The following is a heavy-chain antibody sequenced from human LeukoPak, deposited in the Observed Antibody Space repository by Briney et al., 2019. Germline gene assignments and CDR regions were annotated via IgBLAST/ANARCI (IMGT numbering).Heavy chain of an antibody. D-gene: IGHD6-19*01. CDR3: ARRGIAVAGTTDNWFDP. Sequence: SGTLSLTCAVSGGSISSSNRWSWVRQPPGKGLEWIGEIYHSGSTNYNPSLKSRVTISVDKSKNQFSLKLSSVTAADTAVYYCARRGIAVAGTTDNWFDPWGQGTLVTVSS. CDR2: IYHSGST. CDR1: GGSISSSNR. J-gene: IGHJ5*02. V-gene: IGHV4-4*02.